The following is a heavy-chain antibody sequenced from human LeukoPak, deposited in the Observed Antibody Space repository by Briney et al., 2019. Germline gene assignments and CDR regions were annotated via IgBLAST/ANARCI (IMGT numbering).Heavy chain of an antibody. D-gene: IGHD1-26*01. Sequence: SETLSPTCTVSGGSISSSSYYWGWIRQPPGKGLEWIGSIYYSGSTYYNPSLKSRVTISVDTSKNQFSLKLSSVTAADTAVYYRARLLSYRDNWFDPWGQGTLVTVSS. CDR1: GGSISSSSYY. J-gene: IGHJ5*02. CDR2: IYYSGST. V-gene: IGHV4-39*01. CDR3: ARLLSYRDNWFDP.